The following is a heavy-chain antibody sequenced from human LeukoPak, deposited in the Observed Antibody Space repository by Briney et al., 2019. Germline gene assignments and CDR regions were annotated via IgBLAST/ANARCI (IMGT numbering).Heavy chain of an antibody. CDR3: ARVEDSGYDYRGRFDP. D-gene: IGHD5-12*01. CDR1: GGSISTYY. V-gene: IGHV4-59*12. Sequence: SETLSLTCTVSGGSISTYYWSWIRQPPGKGLEWIGYIYYTGSTNYNPSLKSRVTISVDTSKNQFSLKLSSVTAADTAVYYCARVEDSGYDYRGRFDPWGQGTLVTVSS. J-gene: IGHJ5*02. CDR2: IYYTGST.